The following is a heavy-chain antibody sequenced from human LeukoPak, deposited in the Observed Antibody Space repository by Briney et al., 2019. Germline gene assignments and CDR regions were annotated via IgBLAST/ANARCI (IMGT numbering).Heavy chain of an antibody. CDR2: IYHSGST. CDR1: GGSISSGGYY. CDR3: ARGYTIFGSSAFDI. J-gene: IGHJ3*02. D-gene: IGHD3-3*01. V-gene: IGHV4-30-2*01. Sequence: SETLSLTCTVSGGSISSGGYYWSWIRQPPGKGLEWIGYIYHSGSTYYNPSLKSRVTISVDRSKNQFSLKLSSVTAADTAVYYCARGYTIFGSSAFDIWGQGTMVTVSS.